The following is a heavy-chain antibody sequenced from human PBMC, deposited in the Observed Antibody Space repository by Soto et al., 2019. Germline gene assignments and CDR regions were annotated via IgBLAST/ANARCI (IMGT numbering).Heavy chain of an antibody. CDR1: GFVFSDYA. J-gene: IGHJ6*02. CDR2: ISNGDTP. Sequence: GGSLRLSCAASGFVFSDYALTWVRQAPGKGLEWVAGISNGDTPYYADSVKGRFTISRDNSKNTLYLQMNSLRAEDTAVYYCAKDGPYYYYGMDVWGQGTTVTVSS. CDR3: AKDGPYYYYGMDV. V-gene: IGHV3-23*01.